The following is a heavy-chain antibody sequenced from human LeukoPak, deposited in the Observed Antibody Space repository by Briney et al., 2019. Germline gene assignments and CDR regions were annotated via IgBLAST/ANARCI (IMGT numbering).Heavy chain of an antibody. V-gene: IGHV3-20*01. CDR3: ARANGYSSSYGY. J-gene: IGHJ4*02. CDR1: GFTFDDYC. Sequence: GGTLKLSCAASGFTFDDYCMSWVRQAPGKGLELVSGINWNGGSTGYADSVKGRFTISRDNSKSSLYLKMNSLRAGDTALYDCARANGYSSSYGYWGQGTLVTVAS. D-gene: IGHD6-6*01. CDR2: INWNGGST.